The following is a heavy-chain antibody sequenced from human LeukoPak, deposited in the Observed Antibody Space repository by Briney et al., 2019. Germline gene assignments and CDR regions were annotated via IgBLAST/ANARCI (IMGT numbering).Heavy chain of an antibody. CDR1: GYTFTSYD. J-gene: IGHJ6*03. CDR2: MNPNSGNT. Sequence: ASVKVSCKASGYTFTSYDINWVRQATGQGLEWMGWMNPNSGNTGYAQKFQGRVTMTRNTSISTAYMELSSLRSEDTAVYYCARGWSFLGSPRYYYYMDVWGKGTTVTVSS. CDR3: ARGWSFLGSPRYYYYMDV. V-gene: IGHV1-8*01. D-gene: IGHD3-3*01.